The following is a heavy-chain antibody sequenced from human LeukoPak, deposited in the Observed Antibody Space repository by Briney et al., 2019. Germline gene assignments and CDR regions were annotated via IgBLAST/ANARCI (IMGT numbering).Heavy chain of an antibody. Sequence: PSETLSLTCTVSGGSTSSYYWSWIRQPAGKGLEWIGRIYTSGSTNYNPSLKSRVTMSVDTSKNQFSLKLSSVTAADTAVYYCARYSDSSGYYLDAFDIWGQGTMVTVSS. J-gene: IGHJ3*02. CDR1: GGSTSSYY. D-gene: IGHD3-22*01. V-gene: IGHV4-4*07. CDR2: IYTSGST. CDR3: ARYSDSSGYYLDAFDI.